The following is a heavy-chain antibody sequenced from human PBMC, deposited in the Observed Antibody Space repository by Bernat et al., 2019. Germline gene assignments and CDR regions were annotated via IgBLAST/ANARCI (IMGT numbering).Heavy chain of an antibody. CDR3: VGYGGNSV. CDR1: GFSVTRNH. Sequence: EVQLVESGGDLVQPGGSLRLSCAVSGFSVTRNHVGWVRQASGKGLEWVSFIYGAEITTYGDSVKGRFTISRDNSKNTVYLQMNKVRAEDTALYYCVGYGGNSVWGQGTRATVSS. CDR2: IYGAEIT. V-gene: IGHV3-66*01. J-gene: IGHJ4*02. D-gene: IGHD2-21*02.